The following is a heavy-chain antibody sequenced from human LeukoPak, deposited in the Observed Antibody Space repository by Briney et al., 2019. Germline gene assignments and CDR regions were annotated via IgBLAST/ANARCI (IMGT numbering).Heavy chain of an antibody. V-gene: IGHV3-33*01. J-gene: IGHJ4*02. CDR1: GFNFRSYG. Sequence: GGSLRLSCAASGFNFRSYGMHWVRQAPGKGLEWVALIWYDGSNRNYADSVKGRFSISRDNSKNTLYLQMNGLRADDTAVYYCASFDGHYFFDYWGQEVMVTVSS. CDR3: ASFDGHYFFDY. D-gene: IGHD3-9*01. CDR2: IWYDGSNR.